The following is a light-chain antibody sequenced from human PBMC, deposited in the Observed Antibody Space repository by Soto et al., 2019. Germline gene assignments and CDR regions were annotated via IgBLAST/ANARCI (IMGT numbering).Light chain of an antibody. CDR2: EVS. Sequence: QSVLTQPASVAGSPGQSITISCTGTSSDVGGYNYVSWYQQHPGKAPIFMIYEVSNRPSGVSNRFSGSKSGNTGSLTISGLRAEYEADYYCCSYTSNNAWVFGGGTKVTVL. J-gene: IGLJ3*02. CDR3: CSYTSNNAWV. CDR1: SSDVGGYNY. V-gene: IGLV2-14*01.